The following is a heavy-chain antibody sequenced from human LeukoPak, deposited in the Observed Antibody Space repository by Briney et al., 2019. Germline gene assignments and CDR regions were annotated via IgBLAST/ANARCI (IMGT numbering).Heavy chain of an antibody. D-gene: IGHD2-15*01. CDR2: IYYSGST. CDR3: ARLMCSGGSCSGDY. J-gene: IGHJ4*02. CDR1: GYSISSGYY. Sequence: SETLSLTCAVSGYSISSGYYWGWIRQPPGKGLEWIGSIYYSGSTYYNPSLKSRVTISVDTSKNQFSLKLSSVTAADTAVYYCARLMCSGGSCSGDYWGQGTLVTVSS. V-gene: IGHV4-38-2*01.